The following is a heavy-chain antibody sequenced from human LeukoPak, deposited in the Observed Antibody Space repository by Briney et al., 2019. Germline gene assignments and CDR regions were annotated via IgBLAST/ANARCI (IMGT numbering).Heavy chain of an antibody. J-gene: IGHJ4*02. CDR3: ARCRGEDDVLAGYFSPGDF. CDR2: ISSNGGTT. CDR1: GFIFSDYS. Sequence: GGSLRLSCAASGFIFSDYSMYWVRQAPGKGLEYVSAISSNGGTTNYADSVKGRFTIFRGNSKNTVYLQMGSLRAEDMAVYYCARCRGEDDVLAGYFSPGDFWGQGTLVTVSS. V-gene: IGHV3-64*02. D-gene: IGHD3-9*01.